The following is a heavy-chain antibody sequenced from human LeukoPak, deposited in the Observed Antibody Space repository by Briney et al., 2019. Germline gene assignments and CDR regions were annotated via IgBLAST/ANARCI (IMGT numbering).Heavy chain of an antibody. CDR1: GGTFSSYA. J-gene: IGHJ4*02. V-gene: IGHV1-69*05. CDR2: IIHIFGTA. Sequence: SVKVSCKASGGTFSSYAISWVRQAPGQGLEWMGRIIHIFGTANYAQKFQGRVTITTDESTSTAYMELSSLRSEDTAVYYCATSSDPRLLCLWGQGTLVTVSS. D-gene: IGHD3-10*02. CDR3: ATSSDPRLLCL.